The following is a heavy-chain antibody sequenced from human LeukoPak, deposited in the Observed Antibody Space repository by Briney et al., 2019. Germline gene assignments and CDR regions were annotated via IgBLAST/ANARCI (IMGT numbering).Heavy chain of an antibody. V-gene: IGHV4-34*01. J-gene: IGHJ6*02. CDR3: AHTSPAHYYYYGMDV. CDR2: INHSGST. CDR1: GGSFSGYY. D-gene: IGHD2-2*01. Sequence: PSETLSLTCAVHGGSFSGYYWSWIRQPPGKGLEWIGEINHSGSTNYNPSLKSRVTISVDTSKNQFSLKLSSVTAADTAVYYCAHTSPAHYYYYGMDVWGQGTTVTVSS.